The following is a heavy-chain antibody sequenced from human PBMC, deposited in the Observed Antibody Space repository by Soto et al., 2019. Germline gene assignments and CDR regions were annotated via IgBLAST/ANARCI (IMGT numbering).Heavy chain of an antibody. Sequence: EVQLVESGGGLIQPGGSLRLSCAASGFTVSSNYMSWVRQAPGKGLEWVSVIYSGGSTYYADSVKGRFTISRDNSKNTLYLQMNILRAEDTAVYYCARDVVEVWGWFDPWGQGTLVTVSS. V-gene: IGHV3-53*01. CDR3: ARDVVEVWGWFDP. J-gene: IGHJ5*02. D-gene: IGHD2-8*01. CDR2: IYSGGST. CDR1: GFTVSSNY.